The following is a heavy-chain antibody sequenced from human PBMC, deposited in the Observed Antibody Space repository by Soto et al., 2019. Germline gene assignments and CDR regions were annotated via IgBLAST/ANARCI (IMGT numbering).Heavy chain of an antibody. D-gene: IGHD1-1*01. CDR3: ARGRYGDY. V-gene: IGHV1-18*01. CDR1: GYTFTTYG. J-gene: IGHJ4*02. Sequence: QVHLVQSGAEVKKPGASVKVSCKGSGYTFTTYGITWVRQAPGQGLEWMGWISAHNGNTNYAQKRQGRVTVTRDTSTSTAYMELRGLRSDDTAVYYCARGRYGDYWGQGDLVTVSS. CDR2: ISAHNGNT.